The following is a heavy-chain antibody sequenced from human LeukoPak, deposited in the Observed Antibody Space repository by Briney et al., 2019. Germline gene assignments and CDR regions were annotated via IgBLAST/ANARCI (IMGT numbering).Heavy chain of an antibody. Sequence: GASVKVSCKASGYPFTGYYIHWVRQAPGQGLEWMGWINPNSGSTNSPQKFQVRVTMTRDASITAAHMELSSPRSYDTAVYYCARTFGSYYLSGLDYWGQGTLVTVSS. CDR1: GYPFTGYY. J-gene: IGHJ4*02. CDR3: ARTFGSYYLSGLDY. V-gene: IGHV1-2*02. D-gene: IGHD1-26*01. CDR2: INPNSGST.